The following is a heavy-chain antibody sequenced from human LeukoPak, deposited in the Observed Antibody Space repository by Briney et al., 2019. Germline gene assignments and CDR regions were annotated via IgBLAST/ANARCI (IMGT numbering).Heavy chain of an antibody. Sequence: SGGSLRLSCAASGFTFSNAWMSWVRQAPGKGLEWVGRIKSKTDGGTTDYAAPVKGRFTISRDDSKNTLYLQMNSLKTEDTAVYYCTTDRAPSYYDSSGYYYGVRYFDYWGQGTLVTVSS. J-gene: IGHJ4*02. CDR1: GFTFSNAW. CDR2: IKSKTDGGTT. D-gene: IGHD3-22*01. V-gene: IGHV3-15*01. CDR3: TTDRAPSYYDSSGYYYGVRYFDY.